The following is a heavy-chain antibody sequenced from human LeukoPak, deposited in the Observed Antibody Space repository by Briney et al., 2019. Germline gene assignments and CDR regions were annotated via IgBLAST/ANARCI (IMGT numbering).Heavy chain of an antibody. J-gene: IGHJ4*02. CDR3: ANGGYYSLDS. CDR2: ISGSGGST. Sequence: GSLRLSCAASGFTFSSYAMSWVRQAPGKGLEWVSAISGSGGSTYYADSVKGRFTISRDNSKRTLFLQTDSLRGEDTAVYYCANGGYYSLDSWGQGTLVTVSS. V-gene: IGHV3-23*01. CDR1: GFTFSSYA. D-gene: IGHD2-15*01.